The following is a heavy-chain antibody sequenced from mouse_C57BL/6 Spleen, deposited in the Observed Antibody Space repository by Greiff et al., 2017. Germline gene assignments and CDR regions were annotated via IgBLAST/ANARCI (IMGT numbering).Heavy chain of an antibody. V-gene: IGHV1-59*01. CDR1: GYTFTSYW. Sequence: QVQLKQPGAELVRPGTSVKLSCKASGYTFTSYWMHWVKQRPGQGLEWIGVIDPSDSYTNYNQKFKGKATLTVDTSSSTAYMQLSSLTSEDSAVYYCASYGNYDYFDYWGQGTTLTVSS. D-gene: IGHD2-1*01. CDR3: ASYGNYDYFDY. J-gene: IGHJ2*01. CDR2: IDPSDSYT.